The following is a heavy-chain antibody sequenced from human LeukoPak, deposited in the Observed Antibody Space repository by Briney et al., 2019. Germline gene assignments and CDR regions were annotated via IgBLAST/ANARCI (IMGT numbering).Heavy chain of an antibody. Sequence: PGGSLRLSCAASGFTFSSYAMSWVRQAPGKGLEWLSSISGSGGSTYYADSMKGRFTISRDNSKNALYLQMNSLRDEDTAVYYCAKDRGYDDSSGFPGDYWGQGTLVTVSS. CDR3: AKDRGYDDSSGFPGDY. CDR1: GFTFSSYA. CDR2: ISGSGGST. J-gene: IGHJ4*02. V-gene: IGHV3-23*01. D-gene: IGHD3-22*01.